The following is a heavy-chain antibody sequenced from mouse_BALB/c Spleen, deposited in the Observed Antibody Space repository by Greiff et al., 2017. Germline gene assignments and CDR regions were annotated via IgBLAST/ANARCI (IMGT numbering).Heavy chain of an antibody. CDR1: GFTFSSYG. D-gene: IGHD2-10*02. Sequence: EVQRVESGGDLVKPGGSLKLSCAASGFTFSSYGMSWVRQTPDKRLEWVATISSGGSYTYYPDSVKGRFTISRDNAKNTLYLQMSSLKSEDTAMYYCARHPSMVTTSFDYWGQGTTLTVSS. CDR3: ARHPSMVTTSFDY. CDR2: ISSGGSYT. V-gene: IGHV5-6*01. J-gene: IGHJ2*01.